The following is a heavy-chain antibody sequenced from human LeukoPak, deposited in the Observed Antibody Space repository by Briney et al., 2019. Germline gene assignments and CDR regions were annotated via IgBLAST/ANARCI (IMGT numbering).Heavy chain of an antibody. D-gene: IGHD2-15*01. V-gene: IGHV1-2*02. CDR2: INPNSGGT. CDR3: ARGSSLGTTHPYFDY. CDR1: GYTFTGYY. J-gene: IGHJ4*02. Sequence: ASVKVSCKASGYTFTGYYMHWVRQAPGQGLEWMGWINPNSGGTNYAQKFQGRVTMTRDTSISTAYMELSRLRSDDTAVYYCARGSSLGTTHPYFDYWGQGTLVTVSS.